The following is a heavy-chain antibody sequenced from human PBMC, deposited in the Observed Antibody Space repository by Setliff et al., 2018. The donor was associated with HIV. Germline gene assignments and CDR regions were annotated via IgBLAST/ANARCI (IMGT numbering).Heavy chain of an antibody. CDR1: TESLTRYD. D-gene: IGHD3-10*01. Sequence: PSETLSLTCAVYTESLTRYDWAWIRQSPEKGMEWIGEIDDSGSIIYNPTLQRRVTMSVDTSKNQFSLKVRSLTAADTGLYSCTRVKSIKTTLVRLWPRFDLWGQGTQVTVSS. CDR3: TRVKSIKTTLVRLWPRFDL. J-gene: IGHJ5*02. V-gene: IGHV4-34*01. CDR2: IDDSGSI.